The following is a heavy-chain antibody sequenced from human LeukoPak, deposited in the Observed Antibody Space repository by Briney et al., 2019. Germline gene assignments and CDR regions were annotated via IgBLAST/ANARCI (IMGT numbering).Heavy chain of an antibody. CDR2: ISWNSGSI. Sequence: TGGSLRLSCAASGFTFDDYAMHWVRQAPGKGLEWVSGISWNSGSIGYADSVKGRFTISRDNAKNSLYLQMNSLRAEDTAVYYCTTGRYDYKSYFDYWGQGTLVTVSS. V-gene: IGHV3-9*01. CDR3: TTGRYDYKSYFDY. CDR1: GFTFDDYA. J-gene: IGHJ4*02. D-gene: IGHD3-22*01.